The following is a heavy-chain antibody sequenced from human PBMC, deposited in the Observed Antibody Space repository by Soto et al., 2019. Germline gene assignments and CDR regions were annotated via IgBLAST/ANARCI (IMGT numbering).Heavy chain of an antibody. D-gene: IGHD2-15*01. CDR1: GFTFSSYR. CDR3: ARDKGASTTATPNWFDP. CDR2: ISSSSSYI. J-gene: IGHJ5*02. V-gene: IGHV3-21*01. Sequence: PGGSLRRSCAASGFTFSSYRMNWVRQAPGKGLEWVSSISSSSSYIYYADSVKGRFTISRDNAKNSLYLQMNSLRAEDTAVYYCARDKGASTTATPNWFDPWGQGTLVTVSS.